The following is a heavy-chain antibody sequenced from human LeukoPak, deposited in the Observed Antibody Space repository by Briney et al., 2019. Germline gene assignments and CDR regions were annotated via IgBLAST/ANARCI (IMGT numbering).Heavy chain of an antibody. Sequence: GGSLRLSCAASGFTFSSYSMNWVRQAPGKGLEWVSSITSSSSYIYYADSVKGRFTISRDNAKNSLYLQMNSLRAEDTAVYYCARHVVGVGFDYWGQGTLVTVSS. CDR1: GFTFSSYS. J-gene: IGHJ4*02. CDR2: ITSSSSYI. D-gene: IGHD3-22*01. V-gene: IGHV3-21*01. CDR3: ARHVVGVGFDY.